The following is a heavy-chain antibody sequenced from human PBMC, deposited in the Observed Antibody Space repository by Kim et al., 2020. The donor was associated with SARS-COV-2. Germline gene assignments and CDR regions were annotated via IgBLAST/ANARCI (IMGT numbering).Heavy chain of an antibody. J-gene: IGHJ4*02. CDR1: GFTFSSSW. CDR3: VNSLSRWQQLC. D-gene: IGHD6-13*01. V-gene: IGHV3-74*01. Sequence: GGSLRLSCAASGFTFSSSWMHWVRQVPGKGLVWVSRINGDGSSTNYADSVKGRFTISRDNAKNTLYLQMNSLRVEDTAVYYCVNSLSRWQQLCWGQGALVTVSS. CDR2: INGDGSST.